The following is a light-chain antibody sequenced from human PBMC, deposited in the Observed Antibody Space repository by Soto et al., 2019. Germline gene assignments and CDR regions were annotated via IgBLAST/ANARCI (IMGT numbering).Light chain of an antibody. J-gene: IGLJ1*01. CDR2: EVS. CDR1: RSDVGAYNY. CDR3: SSYTSSSTYV. V-gene: IGLV2-14*01. Sequence: QSVLTQPRSVSGSPGQSIAISCTGTRSDVGAYNYVSWYQQHPGKAPKLMIYEVSNRPSGVSNRFSGSKSGNTASLTISGLQAEDEADYYCSSYTSSSTYVFGSGTKVTVL.